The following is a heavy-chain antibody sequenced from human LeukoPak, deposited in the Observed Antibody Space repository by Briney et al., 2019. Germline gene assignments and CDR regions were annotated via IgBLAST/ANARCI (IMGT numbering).Heavy chain of an antibody. D-gene: IGHD2/OR15-2a*01. Sequence: HGESLKISCKGSGYTFWIGWVRQMPGKGLEFMGIIYPGDSDTRYSPSFQGQVTISVDKSINTTYLQWSSLKASDSAMYYCARAGYSNRWDGVDYWGQGTLVTVSS. V-gene: IGHV5-51*01. CDR1: GYTFW. CDR3: ARAGYSNRWDGVDY. CDR2: IYPGDSDT. J-gene: IGHJ4*02.